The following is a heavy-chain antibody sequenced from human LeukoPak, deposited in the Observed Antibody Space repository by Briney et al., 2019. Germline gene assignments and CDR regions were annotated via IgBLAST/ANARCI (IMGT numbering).Heavy chain of an antibody. CDR3: ARENRQWELLLTDY. CDR2: IYYSGST. D-gene: IGHD1-26*01. Sequence: SSETLSLTCTVSGGSISSYYWGWIRQPPGKGLEWIGSIYYSGSTYYNPSLKSRVTISVDTSKNQFSLKLSSVTAADTAVYYCARENRQWELLLTDYWGQGTLVTVSS. CDR1: GGSISSYY. J-gene: IGHJ4*02. V-gene: IGHV4-39*07.